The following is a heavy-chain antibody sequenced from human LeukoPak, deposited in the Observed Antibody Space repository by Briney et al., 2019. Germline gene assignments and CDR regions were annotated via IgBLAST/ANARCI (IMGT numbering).Heavy chain of an antibody. CDR2: IIPIFGTA. CDR3: ARDHSSSWDGYYFDY. D-gene: IGHD6-13*01. J-gene: IGHJ4*02. Sequence: SVKVSCKASGGTFSSYAISWVRQAPGQGLERMGGIIPIFGTANYAQKFQGRVTITADESTSTAYMELSSLRSEDTAVYYCARDHSSSWDGYYFDYWGQGTLVTVSS. V-gene: IGHV1-69*13. CDR1: GGTFSSYA.